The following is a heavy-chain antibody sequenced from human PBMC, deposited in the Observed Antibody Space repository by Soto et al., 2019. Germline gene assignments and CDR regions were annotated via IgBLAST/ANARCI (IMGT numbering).Heavy chain of an antibody. V-gene: IGHV3-23*01. Sequence: EVQLLESGGGLVQPGGSLRLSCAASGFTFSSYAMNWVRQAPGKGLEWVSVISGSDGSTYYAASVKGRFTISRDNSKNTLNLQMTSLRAEDTAVYYCARPSSSWYFDYWGQGTLVTVSS. CDR3: ARPSSSWYFDY. D-gene: IGHD6-13*01. CDR1: GFTFSSYA. J-gene: IGHJ4*02. CDR2: ISGSDGST.